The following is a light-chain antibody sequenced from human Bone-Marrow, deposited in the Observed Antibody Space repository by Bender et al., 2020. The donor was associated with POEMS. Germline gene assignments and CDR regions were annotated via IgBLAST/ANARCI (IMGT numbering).Light chain of an antibody. CDR3: CSYTTRNTLI. Sequence: QSALTQPASVSGSPGQSITISCTGTSSDVGAYNLVSWYQQRPGTAPKLIISEDAKRPSGVSIRFSGSKSGNTASLTISGLQPEDESDYYCCSYTTRNTLIFGGGTKLTVL. CDR2: EDA. V-gene: IGLV2-23*01. CDR1: SSDVGAYNL. J-gene: IGLJ2*01.